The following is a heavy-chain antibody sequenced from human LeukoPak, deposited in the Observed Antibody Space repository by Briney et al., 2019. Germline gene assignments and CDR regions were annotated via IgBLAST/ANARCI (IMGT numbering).Heavy chain of an antibody. V-gene: IGHV3-21*01. CDR1: GFTFSSYS. Sequence: GRSLSLSCAASGFTFSSYSMNWVRQAPGKGLEWVSSISSSSSYIYYADSVKGRFTISRDNAKNSLYLQMNSLRAEDTAVYYRAREYSGYDPNFDYWGQGTLVTVSS. D-gene: IGHD5-12*01. J-gene: IGHJ4*02. CDR3: AREYSGYDPNFDY. CDR2: ISSSSSYI.